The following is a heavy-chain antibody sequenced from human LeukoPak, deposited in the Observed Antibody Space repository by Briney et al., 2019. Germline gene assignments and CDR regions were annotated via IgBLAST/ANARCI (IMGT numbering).Heavy chain of an antibody. D-gene: IGHD6-13*01. CDR2: ISYDGSNK. CDR3: ARELTAGTLWDY. CDR1: GFTFSSYG. Sequence: GRSLRLSCAASGFTFSSYGMHWVRQAPGKGLEWVAVISYDGSNKYYADSVKGRFTISRDNSKNTLYLQMNSLRAEDTAVYYCARELTAGTLWDYWGQGTLVTVSS. V-gene: IGHV3-30*03. J-gene: IGHJ4*02.